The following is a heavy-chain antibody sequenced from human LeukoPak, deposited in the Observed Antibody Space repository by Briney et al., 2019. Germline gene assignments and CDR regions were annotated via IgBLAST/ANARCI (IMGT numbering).Heavy chain of an antibody. V-gene: IGHV6-1*01. CDR1: GDSVSSNSAA. J-gene: IGHJ4*02. CDR3: VRSGSGSYDY. D-gene: IGHD1-26*01. Sequence: SQTLSLTCAISGDSVSSNSAARNRIRQSPSRGLEWLGRTYYRSKWYNDYGVSVKGRITINPDTSKNQFSLQLNSVTPEDTAVYYCVRSGSGSYDYWGQGTLVTVSS. CDR2: TYYRSKWYN.